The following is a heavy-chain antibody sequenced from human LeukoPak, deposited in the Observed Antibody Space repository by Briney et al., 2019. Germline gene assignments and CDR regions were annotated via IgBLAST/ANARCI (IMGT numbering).Heavy chain of an antibody. V-gene: IGHV3-30-3*01. J-gene: IGHJ5*02. CDR2: ISYDGSNK. CDR1: GFTFSSYA. Sequence: GRSLRLSCAASGFTFSSYAMHWVRQAPGKGLEWVAVISYDGSNKYYADSVKGRFTISRDNSKNTLYLQMNSLRAEDTAVYYCARDQHYDLPGGFDPWGQGTLVTVSS. CDR3: ARDQHYDLPGGFDP. D-gene: IGHD4-17*01.